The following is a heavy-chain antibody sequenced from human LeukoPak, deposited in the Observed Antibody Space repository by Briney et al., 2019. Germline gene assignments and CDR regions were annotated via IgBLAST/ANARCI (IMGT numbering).Heavy chain of an antibody. J-gene: IGHJ4*02. Sequence: GGSLRLSCAASGFIFSSYSINWVRQAPGRGLEWVSSISSSSGYIYYADSVKGRFTISRDNAKNSLYLQMNSLRVEDTAVYYCAREIISSACLDYWGQGTLVTVSS. CDR2: ISSSSGYI. CDR3: AREIISSACLDY. CDR1: GFIFSSYS. D-gene: IGHD6-19*01. V-gene: IGHV3-21*01.